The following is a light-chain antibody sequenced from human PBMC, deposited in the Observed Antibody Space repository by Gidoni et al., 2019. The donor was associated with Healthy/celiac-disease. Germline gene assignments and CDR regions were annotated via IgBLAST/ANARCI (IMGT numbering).Light chain of an antibody. CDR2: DAS. Sequence: EIVLTQSPATLSLSPGERATLSCRASQSVSSYLAWYQQKPGQAPRLLIYDASNRATGIPARFSGSGSGTDFTLTISGLEPEDFAVYYCQQRSNWPLTFAQGTRLEIK. CDR1: QSVSSY. V-gene: IGKV3-11*01. CDR3: QQRSNWPLT. J-gene: IGKJ5*01.